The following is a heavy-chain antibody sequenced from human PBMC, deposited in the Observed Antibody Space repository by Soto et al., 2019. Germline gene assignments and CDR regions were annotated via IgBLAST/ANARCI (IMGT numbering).Heavy chain of an antibody. D-gene: IGHD1-26*01. CDR2: IWYDGSNK. Sequence: PGGSLRLSCAASGFTFSSYGMHWVRQAPGKGLEWVAVIWYDGSNKYYADSVKGRFTTSRDNSKNTLYLQMNSLRAEDTAVYYCARAKVGATRAALDYWGQGTLVTVSS. CDR3: ARAKVGATRAALDY. J-gene: IGHJ4*02. CDR1: GFTFSSYG. V-gene: IGHV3-33*01.